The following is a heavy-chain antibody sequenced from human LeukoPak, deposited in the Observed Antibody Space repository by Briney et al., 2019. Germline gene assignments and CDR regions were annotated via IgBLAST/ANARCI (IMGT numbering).Heavy chain of an antibody. V-gene: IGHV3-72*01. CDR2: TTNKANSYTT. CDR3: ARDHYGVQYYY. Sequence: GGSLRLSCEASGFTFIDHYMDWVRQAPGKGLEWVGRTTNKANSYTTEYAASVKGGFTISRDDSKNSLYLQMNSLKTEDTAVYYCARDHYGVQYYYWGQGTLVTVSS. D-gene: IGHD4-17*01. J-gene: IGHJ4*02. CDR1: GFTFIDHY.